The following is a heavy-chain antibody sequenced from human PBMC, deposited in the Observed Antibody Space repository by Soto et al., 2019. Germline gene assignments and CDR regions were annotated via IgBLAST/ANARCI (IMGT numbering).Heavy chain of an antibody. CDR3: ARDRGWSLFDY. Sequence: GGSLRLSCAASGFTFDDYAMHWVRQAPGKGLEWVSGISWNSDSLGYADSVKGRFTISRDNAKNTLYLQMNSLRAEDTAVYYCARDRGWSLFDYWGQGTLVTVSS. V-gene: IGHV3-9*01. D-gene: IGHD6-19*01. CDR1: GFTFDDYA. J-gene: IGHJ4*02. CDR2: ISWNSDSL.